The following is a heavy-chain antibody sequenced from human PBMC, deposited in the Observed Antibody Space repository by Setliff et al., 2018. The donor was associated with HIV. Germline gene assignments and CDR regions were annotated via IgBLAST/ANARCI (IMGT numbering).Heavy chain of an antibody. Sequence: GGSLRLSCAASGFTFRSYAMSWVRQAPGKGLEWVSAISGSGGSTYYADSVKGRFTISRDNSKNTLYLQMNSLRAEDTAVYYCAKGPKYYDILTGYYMDYYYMDVWGKGTTVTVSS. J-gene: IGHJ6*03. CDR2: ISGSGGST. CDR1: GFTFRSYA. CDR3: AKGPKYYDILTGYYMDYYYMDV. V-gene: IGHV3-23*01. D-gene: IGHD3-9*01.